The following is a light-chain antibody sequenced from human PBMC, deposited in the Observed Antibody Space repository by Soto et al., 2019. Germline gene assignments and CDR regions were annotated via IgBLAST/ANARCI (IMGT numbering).Light chain of an antibody. CDR1: SSNIGAGYD. CDR3: QSYDSSLSGWV. CDR2: GNS. J-gene: IGLJ3*02. Sequence: QSVLTQPPSVSGAPGQRVTISCTGSSSNIGAGYDVHWYQQLPGTDPKLLIYGNSNRPSGVPDRFSGSKSGTSASLAITGLQAEDEAEYSCQSYDSSLSGWVFGGGTKLTVL. V-gene: IGLV1-40*01.